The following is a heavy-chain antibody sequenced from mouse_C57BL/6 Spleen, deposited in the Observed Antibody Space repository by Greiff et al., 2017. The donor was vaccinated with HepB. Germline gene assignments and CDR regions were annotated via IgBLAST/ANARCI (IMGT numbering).Heavy chain of an antibody. V-gene: IGHV14-2*01. CDR1: GFNIKDYY. CDR3: ARLGVSSDYDGAWFAY. Sequence: VQLQQSGAELVKPGASVKLSCTASGFNIKDYYMHWVKQRTEQGLEWIGRIDPEDGETKYVPKFQGKATITADTSSNTAYLQLSSLTSEDTAVYYCARLGVSSDYDGAWFAYWGQGTLVTVSA. D-gene: IGHD2-4*01. CDR2: IDPEDGET. J-gene: IGHJ3*01.